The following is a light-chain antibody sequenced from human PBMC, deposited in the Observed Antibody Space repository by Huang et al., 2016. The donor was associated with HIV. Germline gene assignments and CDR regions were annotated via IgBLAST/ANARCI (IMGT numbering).Light chain of an antibody. CDR2: DAS. J-gene: IGKJ4*01. V-gene: IGKV3-11*01. Sequence: EIVLTQSPATLSFSPGARATLSCRACQSVSTYLAWYQQKPGQAPRLLIYDASSRATGIPARFSGRGSGTDFTLSINSLEPEDFVTYYCQQRSSWPLTFGGGTKVET. CDR3: QQRSSWPLT. CDR1: QSVSTY.